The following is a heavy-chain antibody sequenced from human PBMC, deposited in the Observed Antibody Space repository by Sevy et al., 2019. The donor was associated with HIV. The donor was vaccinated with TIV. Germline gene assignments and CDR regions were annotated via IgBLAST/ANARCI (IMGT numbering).Heavy chain of an antibody. CDR3: ARAVVTAIRGYYFDY. V-gene: IGHV4-4*07. J-gene: IGHJ4*02. D-gene: IGHD2-21*02. Sequence: ETLSLTCTVSGGSISSYYWSWIRQPAGKGLEWIGRIYTSGGTNYNPSLKSRVTMSVDTSKNQFSLKLSSVTAADTAVYYCARAVVTAIRGYYFDYWGQGTLVTVSS. CDR2: IYTSGGT. CDR1: GGSISSYY.